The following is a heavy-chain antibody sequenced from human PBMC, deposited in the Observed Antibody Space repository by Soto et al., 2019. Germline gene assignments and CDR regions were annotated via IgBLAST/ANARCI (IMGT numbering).Heavy chain of an antibody. CDR2: ISGSGGST. Sequence: GGSLRLSCASSGFTFSSYAMSLVRQAPGKGLEWVSAISGSGGSTYYADSVKGRFTISRDNSKNTLYLQMNSLRAEDTAVYYCAKDQVITFGGVIAPYYWGQGTLVTVSS. CDR1: GFTFSSYA. D-gene: IGHD3-16*02. V-gene: IGHV3-23*01. CDR3: AKDQVITFGGVIAPYY. J-gene: IGHJ4*02.